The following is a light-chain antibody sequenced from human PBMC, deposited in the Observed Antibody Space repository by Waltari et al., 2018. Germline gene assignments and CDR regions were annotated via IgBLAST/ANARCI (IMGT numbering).Light chain of an antibody. CDR1: QSVGRS. J-gene: IGKJ1*01. V-gene: IGKV3-20*01. Sequence: EILLTQSPGTLSLSPGERATLSCRASQSVGRSLTWYQQKPGQAPRLLIYGASSRATGIPDRFSSSGSETDFTLTISRLEPEDFALYYCQHYVRLPVTFGQGTKVDIK. CDR2: GAS. CDR3: QHYVRLPVT.